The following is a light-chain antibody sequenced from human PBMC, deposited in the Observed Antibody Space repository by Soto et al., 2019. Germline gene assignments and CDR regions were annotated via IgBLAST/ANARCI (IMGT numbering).Light chain of an antibody. V-gene: IGLV2-14*01. CDR3: SSYTSSNTLYV. CDR1: SSDVGGYNY. Sequence: QSVLTQPASVSGSPGQSTTISCTGTSSDVGGYNYVSWYQQHPGKAPKLMIYDVNNRPSGVSDRFSGSKSGNTASLTISGLQAEDEADYFCSSYTSSNTLYVLGAGTKVT. CDR2: DVN. J-gene: IGLJ1*01.